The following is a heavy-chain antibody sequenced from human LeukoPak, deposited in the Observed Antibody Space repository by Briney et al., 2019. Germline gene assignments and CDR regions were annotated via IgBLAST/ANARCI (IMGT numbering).Heavy chain of an antibody. D-gene: IGHD3-3*01. CDR3: ARQDTIFGVVSDAFDI. CDR2: IYYSGST. V-gene: IGHV4-59*08. J-gene: IGHJ3*02. CDR1: GGSISSYH. Sequence: SETLSLTCTVSGGSISSYHWSWIRQPPGKGLEWIGYIYYSGSTNYNPSLKSRVTISVDTSKNQFSLKLSSVTAADTAEYYCARQDTIFGVVSDAFDIWGQGTMVTVSS.